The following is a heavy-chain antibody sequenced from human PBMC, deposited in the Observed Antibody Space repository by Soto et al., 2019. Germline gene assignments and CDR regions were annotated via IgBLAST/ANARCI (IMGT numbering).Heavy chain of an antibody. CDR1: AYTFTRYG. J-gene: IGHJ6*02. CDR3: TREGYCISGSCALYSHDYCGMDV. Sequence: QVQLVQSGGEVKKPGASVKVSCKASAYTFTRYGVSWVRQAPGQGLEGMGWLSAYNGNTNYAQKFQGRVTMTTDTSTSTADSELRSRTSDDSALYFCTREGYCISGSCALYSHDYCGMDVWGQGTTVTGSS. D-gene: IGHD2-15*01. CDR2: LSAYNGNT. V-gene: IGHV1-18*01.